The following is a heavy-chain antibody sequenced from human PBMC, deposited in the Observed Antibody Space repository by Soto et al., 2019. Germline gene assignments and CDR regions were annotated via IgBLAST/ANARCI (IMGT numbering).Heavy chain of an antibody. Sequence: QVQLVESGGGVVQPGRSLRLSCTASGFTFSNYGMHWVHQAPGKGLKWVAVISYDGSNKYYADSVKGRFTISRDNSKNTLYLQMNSLRAEDTAVYYCARGRDYLGGDFDYWGPGTLVTVSS. V-gene: IGHV3-30-3*01. CDR3: ARGRDYLGGDFDY. J-gene: IGHJ4*02. CDR2: ISYDGSNK. CDR1: GFTFSNYG. D-gene: IGHD3-16*01.